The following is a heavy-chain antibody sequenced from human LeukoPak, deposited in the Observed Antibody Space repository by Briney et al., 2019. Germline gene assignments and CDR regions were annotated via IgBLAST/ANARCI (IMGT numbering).Heavy chain of an antibody. Sequence: GGSLRLSCAASGFTFSSYSMNWVRQAPGKGLEWVSAISGSGGSTYYADSVKGRFTISRDNSKNTLYLQMNSLRAEDTAVYYCARGTYYYDSSGYYPAFDYWGQGTLVTVSS. CDR2: ISGSGGST. J-gene: IGHJ4*02. V-gene: IGHV3-23*01. CDR1: GFTFSSYS. CDR3: ARGTYYYDSSGYYPAFDY. D-gene: IGHD3-22*01.